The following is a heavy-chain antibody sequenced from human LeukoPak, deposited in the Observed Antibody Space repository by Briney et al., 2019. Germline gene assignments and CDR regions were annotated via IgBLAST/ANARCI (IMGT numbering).Heavy chain of an antibody. CDR1: GGSISNYY. V-gene: IGHV4-4*07. CDR2: ISTSGNT. Sequence: SETLSLTCTVSGGSISNYYWTWIRQPAGKGLEWIGRISTSGNTYYNPSLKSRLTMSVDTSKNQSSLELSSVTAADTAVYHCARGTKYCSGDSCQNWFDPWGQGTLVTVSS. CDR3: ARGTKYCSGDSCQNWFDP. J-gene: IGHJ5*02. D-gene: IGHD2-15*01.